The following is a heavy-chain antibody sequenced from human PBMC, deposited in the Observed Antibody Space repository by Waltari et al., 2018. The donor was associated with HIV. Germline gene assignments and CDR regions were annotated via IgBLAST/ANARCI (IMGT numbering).Heavy chain of an antibody. J-gene: IGHJ4*02. CDR2: ISSSGSTI. D-gene: IGHD6-6*01. CDR3: ARSEYSSSPTFDY. CDR1: GFTFSSYE. Sequence: EVQLVESGGGLVQPGGSLRLSCAASGFTFSSYEMNWVRQAPGKGLEWVSYISSSGSTIYYADSVKGRFTISRDNAKNSLNLQMNSLRAEDTAVYYCARSEYSSSPTFDYWGQGTLVTVSS. V-gene: IGHV3-48*03.